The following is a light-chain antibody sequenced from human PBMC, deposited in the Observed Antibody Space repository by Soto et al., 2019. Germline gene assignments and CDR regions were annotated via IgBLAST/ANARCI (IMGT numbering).Light chain of an antibody. CDR2: GAS. CDR3: QQYGRSPLT. J-gene: IGKJ4*01. V-gene: IGKV3-20*01. Sequence: EIVLTQSPGTLSLSPGERATLSCRASQSVSSNYLAWDQQKPGQAPRLLIYGASSRATGIQDRFSGSGSGTDFTLTIRRLEPEDFAVYQCQQYGRSPLTVGGGTKVEIK. CDR1: QSVSSNY.